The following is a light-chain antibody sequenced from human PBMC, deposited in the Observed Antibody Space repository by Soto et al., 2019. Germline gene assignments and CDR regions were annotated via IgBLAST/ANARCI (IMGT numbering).Light chain of an antibody. V-gene: IGKV3-15*01. J-gene: IGKJ1*01. CDR3: QQYNNWPPWT. Sequence: EIVMTQSPATLSVSPGERATLSCRASQSVSSNLAWYQQKPGQAPRLLIYGASTRATGIPARFSGSGSGTEFTLTISSLRSEDFAVYYCQQYNNWPPWTFGQATKVDIK. CDR1: QSVSSN. CDR2: GAS.